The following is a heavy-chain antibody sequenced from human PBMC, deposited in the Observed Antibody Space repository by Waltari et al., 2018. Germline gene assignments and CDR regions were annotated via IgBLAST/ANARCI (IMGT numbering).Heavy chain of an antibody. CDR3: ARVKQQRRRLDWFDP. V-gene: IGHV4-34*01. D-gene: IGHD6-13*01. Sequence: QVQLQQWGAGLLKPSETLSLTCAVYGGSFSGYYWSWIRQPPGKGLEWIGEINHSGSTNYNPSLKSRVTISVDTSKNQFSLKLSSVTAADTAVYYCARVKQQRRRLDWFDPWGQGTLVTVSS. CDR1: GGSFSGYY. CDR2: INHSGST. J-gene: IGHJ5*02.